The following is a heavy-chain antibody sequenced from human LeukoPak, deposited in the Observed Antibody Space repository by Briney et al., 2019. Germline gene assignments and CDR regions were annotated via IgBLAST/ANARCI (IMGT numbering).Heavy chain of an antibody. D-gene: IGHD5-12*01. J-gene: IGHJ4*02. Sequence: GGSLRLSCAASGXTLSGSAMFWVRQASGKGLEWVGRIRTKTDNYATAYGASVKGRFTMSRDDSKNTVYLQMNSLKTEDTALYYCIRLGGYEAFWGQGTLVTVSS. V-gene: IGHV3-73*01. CDR1: GXTLSGSA. CDR3: IRLGGYEAF. CDR2: IRTKTDNYAT.